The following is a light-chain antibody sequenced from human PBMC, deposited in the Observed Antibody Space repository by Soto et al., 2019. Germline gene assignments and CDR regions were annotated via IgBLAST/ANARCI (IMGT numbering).Light chain of an antibody. V-gene: IGKV1-5*01. Sequence: DIQMTQSPSTLSASVGDRVTITCRASQSISSWLAWYQQKPGKDPKLLIYDASSLESGVPSRFSGSGSGTEFTLTISSLQPDDVATYYCQQYNSYPWTFGQGTKVEIK. CDR3: QQYNSYPWT. J-gene: IGKJ1*01. CDR1: QSISSW. CDR2: DAS.